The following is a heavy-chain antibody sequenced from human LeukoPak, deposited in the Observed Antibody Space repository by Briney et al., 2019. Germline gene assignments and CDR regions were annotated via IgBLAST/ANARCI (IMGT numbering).Heavy chain of an antibody. D-gene: IGHD1-26*01. Sequence: SETLSLTCAVYGGSFSGYYWSWIRQPPGKGLEWIGEINHSGSTNYSPSLKSRVTISVDTSKNQFSLKLSSVTAADTAVYYCARGSGGATRYFDYWGQGTLVTVSS. V-gene: IGHV4-34*01. CDR3: ARGSGGATRYFDY. CDR2: INHSGST. CDR1: GGSFSGYY. J-gene: IGHJ4*02.